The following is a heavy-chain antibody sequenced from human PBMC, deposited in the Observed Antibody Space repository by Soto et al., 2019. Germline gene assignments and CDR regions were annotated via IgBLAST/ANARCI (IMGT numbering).Heavy chain of an antibody. V-gene: IGHV1-18*01. CDR2: ISAYNGNT. D-gene: IGHD2-15*01. CDR1: GYTFTSYG. J-gene: IGHJ4*02. Sequence: QVQLVQSGAEVKKPGASVKVSCKASGYTFTSYGISWVRQAPGQGLEWMGWISAYNGNTNYAQKLQGRVTMTTDTSTSTAHMELRSLGSHATAVYYSARDPDIFDYWGQGTLVTVSS. CDR3: ARDPDIFDY.